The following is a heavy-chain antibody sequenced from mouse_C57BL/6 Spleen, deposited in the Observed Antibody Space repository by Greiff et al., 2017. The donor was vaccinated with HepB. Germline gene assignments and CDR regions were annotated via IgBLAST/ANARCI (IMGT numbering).Heavy chain of an antibody. V-gene: IGHV7-3*01. J-gene: IGHJ4*01. D-gene: IGHD1-1*01. CDR1: GFTFTDYY. CDR3: ARYKGSGIYAMDY. Sequence: EVQLMESGGGLVQPGGSLSLSCAASGFTFTDYYMSWVRQPPGKALEWLGFIRNKANGYTTEYSASVKGRFTISRDNSQSILYLQMNALRAEDSATYYCARYKGSGIYAMDYWGQGTSVTVSS. CDR2: IRNKANGYTT.